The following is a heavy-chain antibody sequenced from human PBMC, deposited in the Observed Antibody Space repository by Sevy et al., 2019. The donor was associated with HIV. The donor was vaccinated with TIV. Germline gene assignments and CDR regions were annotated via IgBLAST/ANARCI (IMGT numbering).Heavy chain of an antibody. Sequence: GGSLRLSCTGSGFTFGDYAVSWLRQAPGKGLEWVGFIRSKTNGGTTEYAASVKGRFTISREESKSIAYLQMNSLKTEDTAVYYCTRVQGTISAYFYFGMDVWGQGTTVT. CDR3: TRVQGTISAYFYFGMDV. D-gene: IGHD2-21*01. CDR1: GFTFGDYA. CDR2: IRSKTNGGTT. J-gene: IGHJ6*02. V-gene: IGHV3-49*03.